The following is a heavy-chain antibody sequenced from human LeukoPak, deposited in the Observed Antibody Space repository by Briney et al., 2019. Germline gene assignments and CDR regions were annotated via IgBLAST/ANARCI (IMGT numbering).Heavy chain of an antibody. Sequence: SETLSLTCAVYGGSFSGYYWSWIRQPPGKGLEWIGEINHSGSTNYNPSLKSRVTISVDTSKNQFSLKLSSVTAADTAVYYCARSSGYGDYVWSRYYYYYMDVWGKGTTVTVSS. CDR2: INHSGST. CDR1: GGSFSGYY. J-gene: IGHJ6*03. CDR3: ARSSGYGDYVWSRYYYYYMDV. D-gene: IGHD4-17*01. V-gene: IGHV4-34*01.